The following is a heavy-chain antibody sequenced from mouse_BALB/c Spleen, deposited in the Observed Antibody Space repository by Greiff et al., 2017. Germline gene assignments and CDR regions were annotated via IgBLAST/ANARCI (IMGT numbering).Heavy chain of an antibody. CDR3: ARQGDGSYFDY. D-gene: IGHD2-3*01. CDR1: GFTFSSYT. Sequence: EVNVVESGGGLVQPGGSLKLSCAASGFTFSSYTMSWVRQTPEKRLEWVAYISNGGGSTYYPDTVKGRFTISRDNAKNTLYLQMSSLKSEDTAMYYCARQGDGSYFDYWGQGTTLTVSS. J-gene: IGHJ2*01. CDR2: ISNGGGST. V-gene: IGHV5-12-2*01.